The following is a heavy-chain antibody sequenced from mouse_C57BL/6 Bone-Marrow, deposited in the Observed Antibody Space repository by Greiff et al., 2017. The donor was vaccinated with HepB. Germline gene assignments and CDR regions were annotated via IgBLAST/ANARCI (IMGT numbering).Heavy chain of an antibody. CDR1: GFSLTSYG. D-gene: IGHD1-1*01. J-gene: IGHJ3*01. CDR3: ARKLSYYDGSSPAWFAY. V-gene: IGHV2-2*01. Sequence: QVQLQQSGPGLVQPSQSLSITCTVSGFSLTSYGVHWVRQSPGKGLEWLGVIWSGGSTDYNAAFISRLSISKDNSKSQVFFKMNSLQADDTAIYYCARKLSYYDGSSPAWFAYWGQGTLVTVSA. CDR2: IWSGGST.